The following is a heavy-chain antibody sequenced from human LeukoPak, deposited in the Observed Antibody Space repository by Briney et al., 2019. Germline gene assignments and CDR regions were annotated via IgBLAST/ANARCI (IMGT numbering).Heavy chain of an antibody. CDR3: AKVAAVAGVYYFDY. CDR1: GFTFSSYA. D-gene: IGHD6-19*01. V-gene: IGHV3-30-3*01. Sequence: PGGSLRLSCAASGFTFSSYAMHWVRQAPGKGLEWVAVISYDGSNKYYADSVKGRFTISRDNSKNTLYLQMNSLRAEDTAVYYCAKVAAVAGVYYFDYWGQGTLVTVSS. CDR2: ISYDGSNK. J-gene: IGHJ4*02.